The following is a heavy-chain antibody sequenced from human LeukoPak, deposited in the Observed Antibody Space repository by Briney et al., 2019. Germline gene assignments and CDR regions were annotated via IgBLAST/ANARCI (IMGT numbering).Heavy chain of an antibody. CDR2: LFGGDST. J-gene: IGHJ5*02. CDR3: ARDLDYRIDP. D-gene: IGHD4-11*01. CDR1: GFSVIGSH. V-gene: IGHV3-53*01. Sequence: GGSLRLSCTASGFSVIGSHMAWVRQGPGQGPEWVSTLFGGDSTIYRDSVKGRFTTSRDTSKNTLYLQMNNLSAEDTAVYYCARDLDYRIDPWGQGALVTVSS.